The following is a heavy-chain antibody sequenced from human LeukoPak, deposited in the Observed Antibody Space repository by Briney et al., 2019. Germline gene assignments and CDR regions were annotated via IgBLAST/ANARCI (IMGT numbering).Heavy chain of an antibody. V-gene: IGHV3-64*01. Sequence: GGSLRLSCAASGFTFSSYAMHWVRQAPGKGLEYVSAISTDGRGTYYANSVKGRFSISRDNAKNSVYLQIDSLRGEDTAVYFCARAGRLPHPQYYFDVWGQGTLVTVSS. CDR1: GFTFSSYA. CDR3: ARAGRLPHPQYYFDV. CDR2: ISTDGRGT. J-gene: IGHJ4*02. D-gene: IGHD6-25*01.